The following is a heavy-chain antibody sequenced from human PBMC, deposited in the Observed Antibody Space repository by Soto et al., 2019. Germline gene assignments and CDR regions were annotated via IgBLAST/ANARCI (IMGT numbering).Heavy chain of an antibody. CDR1: GGSISSNY. CDR2: IHYSGGT. D-gene: IGHD4-17*01. J-gene: IGHJ1*01. V-gene: IGHV4-59*01. Sequence: SETLSLTCTVSGGSISSNYWSWIRQPPGKGLEWIGYIHYSGGTNYNPSLKSRVTISIDTSKSQFSLYLSSVTAADTAVYYCARGTVTTGYFQDWGRGTLVTVSS. CDR3: ARGTVTTGYFQD.